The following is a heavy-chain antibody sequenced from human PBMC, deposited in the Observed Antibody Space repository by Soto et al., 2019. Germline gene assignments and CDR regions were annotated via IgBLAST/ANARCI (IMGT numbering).Heavy chain of an antibody. D-gene: IGHD2-2*03. Sequence: ETLSLTCTVSGGSISSRSYYWGWIRQPPGKGLGWIGSIYYSGSTYSNPSLKSRVTISVDTSKNQFSLKLSSVTAADTAVYYCVTHGWGSTRYNWFGPWGQGTLVTVSS. CDR1: GGSISSRSYY. J-gene: IGHJ5*02. V-gene: IGHV4-39*01. CDR2: IYYSGST. CDR3: VTHGWGSTRYNWFGP.